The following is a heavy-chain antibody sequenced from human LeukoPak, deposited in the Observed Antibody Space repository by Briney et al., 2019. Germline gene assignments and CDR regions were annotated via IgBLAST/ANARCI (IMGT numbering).Heavy chain of an antibody. CDR3: ARDPSYRTDTQGAFDI. CDR2: ISSSGSTI. Sequence: GGSLRLSCAASGFTFSSYEMNWVRQAPGKGLEWVSYISSSGSTIYYADSVKGRFTISRDNAKNSLYLQMNSLRAEDTAVHYCARDPSYRTDTQGAFDIWGQGTMVTVSS. V-gene: IGHV3-48*03. CDR1: GFTFSSYE. D-gene: IGHD5-18*01. J-gene: IGHJ3*02.